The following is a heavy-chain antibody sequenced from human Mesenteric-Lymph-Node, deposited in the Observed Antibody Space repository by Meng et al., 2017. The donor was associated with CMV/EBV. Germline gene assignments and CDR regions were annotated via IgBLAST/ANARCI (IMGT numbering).Heavy chain of an antibody. CDR1: GFTFSSYW. CDR3: ARDRRPISYEGLSY. V-gene: IGHV3-7*01. D-gene: IGHD3-22*01. CDR2: IKQDGSEK. J-gene: IGHJ4*02. Sequence: GESLKISCAASGFTFSSYWMSWVRQAPGKGLEWVANIKQDGSEKYYVDSVKGRFTISRDNAKNSLYLQMNSLRAEDTAVYYCARDRRPISYEGLSYWGQGTLVTVSS.